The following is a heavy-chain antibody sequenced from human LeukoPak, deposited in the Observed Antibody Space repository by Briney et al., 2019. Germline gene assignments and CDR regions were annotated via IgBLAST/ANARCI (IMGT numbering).Heavy chain of an antibody. J-gene: IGHJ6*02. CDR1: GGSISSGGYY. Sequence: KPSETLSLTCTVSGGSISSGGYYWSWIRQHPGKGLEWIGYIYYSGSTYYNPSLKSRVTISVDTSKNQFSLKLSSVTAADTAVYYCARGPSCYYDSSGYPYYYYYGMDVWGQGTTVTVSS. V-gene: IGHV4-31*03. CDR2: IYYSGST. CDR3: ARGPSCYYDSSGYPYYYYYGMDV. D-gene: IGHD3-22*01.